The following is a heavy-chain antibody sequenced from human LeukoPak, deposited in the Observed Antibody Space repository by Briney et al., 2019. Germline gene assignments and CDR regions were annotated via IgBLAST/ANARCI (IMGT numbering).Heavy chain of an antibody. Sequence: SQTLSLTCTVSGGSISSGGYYWSWIRQHPGKGLEWIGYIYYSGSTYYNPSLKSRVTISVDASKNQFSLKLSSVTAADTAVYYCARFRIEVVQFGMDVWGQGTTVTVSS. CDR1: GGSISSGGYY. CDR2: IYYSGST. J-gene: IGHJ6*02. D-gene: IGHD3-22*01. V-gene: IGHV4-31*03. CDR3: ARFRIEVVQFGMDV.